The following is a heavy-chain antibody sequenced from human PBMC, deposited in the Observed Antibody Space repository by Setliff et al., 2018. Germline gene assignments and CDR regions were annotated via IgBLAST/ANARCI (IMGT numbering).Heavy chain of an antibody. J-gene: IGHJ6*03. V-gene: IGHV1-18*01. D-gene: IGHD2-2*01. CDR3: ARDGFEIVVVPAAIYYYYYMDV. CDR1: GYTFTSYG. CDR2: ISAYNGNT. Sequence: GASVKVSCKASGYTFTSYGISWVRQAPGQGLEWMGWISAYNGNTNYAQKLQGRVTMTTDTSTSTAYMELSSLRSEDTAVYYCARDGFEIVVVPAAIYYYYYMDVWGKGTTVTVSS.